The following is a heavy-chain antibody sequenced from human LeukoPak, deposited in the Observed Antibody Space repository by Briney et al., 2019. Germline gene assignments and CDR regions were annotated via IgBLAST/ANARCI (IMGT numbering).Heavy chain of an antibody. CDR1: GYAFTGYF. CDR2: INPNSGDT. J-gene: IGHJ4*02. Sequence: ASVKVSCKASGYAFTGYFFHWVRQAPGQGLEWMGWINPNSGDTNYAQKFQGRVTMTRDTSISTAYMELSSLRSEDTAVYYCARGAGYSSGWSDYWGQGTLVTVSS. V-gene: IGHV1-2*02. D-gene: IGHD6-19*01. CDR3: ARGAGYSSGWSDY.